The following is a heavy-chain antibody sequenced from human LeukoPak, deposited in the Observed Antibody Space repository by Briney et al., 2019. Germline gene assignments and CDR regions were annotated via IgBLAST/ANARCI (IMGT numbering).Heavy chain of an antibody. J-gene: IGHJ4*02. CDR1: GGTFRSYA. Sequence: SVKVSCKASGGTFRSYAISWVRQAPGQGLDWMGGIIPIFGTANYAQKFQGRVTITADESTSTAYMELSSLRSEDTAVYYCARGLLRYCSGGSCPYWYWGQGTLVTVSS. D-gene: IGHD2-15*01. V-gene: IGHV1-69*01. CDR2: IIPIFGTA. CDR3: ARGLLRYCSGGSCPYWY.